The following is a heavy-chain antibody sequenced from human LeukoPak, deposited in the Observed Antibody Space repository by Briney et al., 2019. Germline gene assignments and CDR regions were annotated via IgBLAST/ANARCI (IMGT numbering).Heavy chain of an antibody. V-gene: IGHV3-23*01. Sequence: GGSLRLSCAASGFTFSNYAMTWVRQAPGKGLEWLSAITAGGETTHYADSVKGRFTISRDNSKNTLYVQMNSLRAEDTAVYYCVRGISDYIGWGQGTLVTVSS. CDR1: GFTFSNYA. D-gene: IGHD4-11*01. CDR2: ITAGGETT. CDR3: VRGISDYIG. J-gene: IGHJ4*02.